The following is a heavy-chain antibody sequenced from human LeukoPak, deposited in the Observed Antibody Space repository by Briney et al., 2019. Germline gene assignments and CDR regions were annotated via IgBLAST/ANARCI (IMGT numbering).Heavy chain of an antibody. Sequence: GGSLRLSCAASGFTFSSYVMSWLRQAPGKGLEWVATISGSGANTYFADSVKGRFTISRDNSKNTLYLQMNSLRAEDTAVYYCAANEGGYGGNSFDYWGQGTLVTVSS. V-gene: IGHV3-23*01. D-gene: IGHD4-23*01. CDR3: AANEGGYGGNSFDY. J-gene: IGHJ4*02. CDR1: GFTFSSYV. CDR2: ISGSGANT.